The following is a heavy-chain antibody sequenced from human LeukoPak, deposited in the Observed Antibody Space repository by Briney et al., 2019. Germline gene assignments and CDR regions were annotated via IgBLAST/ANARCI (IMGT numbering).Heavy chain of an antibody. J-gene: IGHJ3*02. V-gene: IGHV3-43*01. CDR1: GFTFDDYT. CDR3: ARVKTTGSSWDAFDI. CDR2: ISWDGGST. Sequence: GGSLRLSCAASGFTFDDYTMHWVRQAPGKGLEWVSLISWDGGSTYYADSVKGRFTISRDNSKNSLYLQMNSLRTEGTALYYCARVKTTGSSWDAFDIWGQGTMVTVSS. D-gene: IGHD6-13*01.